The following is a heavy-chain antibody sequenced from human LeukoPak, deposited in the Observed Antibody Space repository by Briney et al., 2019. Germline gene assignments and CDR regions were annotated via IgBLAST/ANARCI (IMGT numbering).Heavy chain of an antibody. Sequence: PGGSLRLSCAASGFTFDDYVMHWVRQAPGKGLEWVSLISGDGDTTYYVDSVKGRFTISRDNRQNSLYLQMNGLRTEDTALYYCAKDFGGDPDYWGQGTLVTVSS. V-gene: IGHV3-43*02. CDR3: AKDFGGDPDY. J-gene: IGHJ4*02. CDR1: GFTFDDYV. D-gene: IGHD2-21*02. CDR2: ISGDGDTT.